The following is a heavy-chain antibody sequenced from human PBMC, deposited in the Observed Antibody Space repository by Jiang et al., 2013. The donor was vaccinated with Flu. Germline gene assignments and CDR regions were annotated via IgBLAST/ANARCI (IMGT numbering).Heavy chain of an antibody. D-gene: IGHD2-21*02. J-gene: IGHJ4*02. CDR1: GFTFSSYA. V-gene: IGHV3-23*04. Sequence: VQLVESGGGLVQPGGSLRLSCAASGFTFSSYAMSWVRQAPGKGLEWVSGITSGGSTYQADSVKGRFTISRDNSKKMLYLQMNSLRAEDTAVYYCAKDWGYCGGDCYSGFDYWGQGTLVTVSS. CDR3: AKDWGYCGGDCYSGFDY. CDR2: ITSGGST.